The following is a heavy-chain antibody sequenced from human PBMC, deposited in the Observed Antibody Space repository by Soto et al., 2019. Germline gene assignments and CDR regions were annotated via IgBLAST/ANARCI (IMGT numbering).Heavy chain of an antibody. D-gene: IGHD2-2*01. CDR3: ARVRTFCSSTSCYLDP. V-gene: IGHV4-4*02. Sequence: QVQLQESGPGLVKPSDTLSLTCAVSGGSISSSNWWNWVRQSPAKGLEWIGEISHSGTTNYNPSHKSRLTIPITRSKNQFSLKWSSVTAADTAVYYCARVRTFCSSTSCYLDPWGQGTLVTVSA. CDR1: GGSISSSNW. J-gene: IGHJ5*02. CDR2: ISHSGTT.